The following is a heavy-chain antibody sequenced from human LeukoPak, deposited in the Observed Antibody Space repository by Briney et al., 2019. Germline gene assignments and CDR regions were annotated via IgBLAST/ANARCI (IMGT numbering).Heavy chain of an antibody. Sequence: ASVKVSCKASGGTFSSYAISWVRQAPGQGLEWMGGIIPIFGTANYAQKFQGRVTITADESTSTAYMELSSLRSEDTAVYYCARDQINYGSGSYYPYYYYMDVWGKGTTVTISS. J-gene: IGHJ6*03. CDR3: ARDQINYGSGSYYPYYYYMDV. CDR2: IIPIFGTA. D-gene: IGHD3-10*01. CDR1: GGTFSSYA. V-gene: IGHV1-69*13.